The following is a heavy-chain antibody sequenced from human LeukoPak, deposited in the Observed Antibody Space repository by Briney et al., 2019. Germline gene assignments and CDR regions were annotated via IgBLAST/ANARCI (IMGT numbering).Heavy chain of an antibody. Sequence: NIKQDGSEKSYVDSVKGRFTISRDNAKNSLYLQMNSLRAEDTAVYYCARVQDDFWSGKADCWGQGTLVTVSS. CDR2: IKQDGSEK. CDR3: ARVQDDFWSGKADC. V-gene: IGHV3-7*01. J-gene: IGHJ4*02. D-gene: IGHD3-3*01.